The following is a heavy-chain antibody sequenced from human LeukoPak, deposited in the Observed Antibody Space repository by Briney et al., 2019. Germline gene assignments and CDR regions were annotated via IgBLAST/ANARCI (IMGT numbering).Heavy chain of an antibody. CDR1: GGSISSYY. V-gene: IGHV4-59*01. CDR2: IYYSGST. Sequence: SETLSLTCTVSGGSISSYYWSWIRQPPGKGLEWIGYIYYSGSTNYNPSLKSRVTISVDTSKNQFSLKLSSVTAADTAVYYCARDNPTGVIPPNWGQGTLVTVSS. J-gene: IGHJ4*02. CDR3: ARDNPTGVIPPN. D-gene: IGHD4-11*01.